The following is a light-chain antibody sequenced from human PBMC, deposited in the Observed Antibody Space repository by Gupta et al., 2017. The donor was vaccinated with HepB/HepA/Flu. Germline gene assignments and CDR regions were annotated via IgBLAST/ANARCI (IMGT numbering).Light chain of an antibody. CDR1: QSVTSN. CDR3: QQYNDWPYT. J-gene: IGKJ2*01. CDR2: GAS. V-gene: IGKV3-15*01. Sequence: EIVMTQSPATLSVSPGESATLSCRASQSVTSNLAWYQQRPGQAPRLLFYGASTRATGIPARFSGSGSGTEFILTISSLQSEDLAVYYCQQYNDWPYTFGRGTKLEIK.